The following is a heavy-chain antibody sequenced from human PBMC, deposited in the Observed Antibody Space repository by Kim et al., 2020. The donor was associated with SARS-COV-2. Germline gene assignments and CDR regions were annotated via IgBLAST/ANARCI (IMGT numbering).Heavy chain of an antibody. Sequence: EPGKGRFTIPRDNSKNTLVLQMNSPRAEDTAVYYCAKDQFQGLPSGSRHYWGQGTLVTVSS. V-gene: IGHV3-23*01. CDR3: AKDQFQGLPSGSRHY. D-gene: IGHD1-26*01. J-gene: IGHJ4*02.